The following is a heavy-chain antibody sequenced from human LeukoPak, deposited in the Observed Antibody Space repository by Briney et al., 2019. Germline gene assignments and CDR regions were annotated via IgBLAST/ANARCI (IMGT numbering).Heavy chain of an antibody. D-gene: IGHD5-12*01. J-gene: IGHJ4*02. Sequence: GGSVRLTCGVSGFTFSDYWMHWVRQAPGKGLVWVSRINSDGTNTNYAGSVKGRFTISRDNAKNTLYLQMNSLRVEDTAVYYCASGYARSARHQSDFWGQGTVVTVSS. CDR1: GFTFSDYW. CDR3: ASGYARSARHQSDF. CDR2: INSDGTNT. V-gene: IGHV3-74*01.